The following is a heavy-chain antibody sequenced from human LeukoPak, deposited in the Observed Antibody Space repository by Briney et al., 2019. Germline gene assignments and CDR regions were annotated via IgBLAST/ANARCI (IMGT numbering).Heavy chain of an antibody. D-gene: IGHD1-1*01. CDR3: AVNLRGGGFPPFDY. Sequence: PRASVRVSCKTSGYTFTGYYIHWVRQAPGQGLEWMGWINPNSGGANFAQRFQGRATVARDTSISTAYMELSSLMSDDTAVYYCAVNLRGGGFPPFDYWGQGTLVTVSS. CDR2: INPNSGGA. CDR1: GYTFTGYY. J-gene: IGHJ4*02. V-gene: IGHV1-2*02.